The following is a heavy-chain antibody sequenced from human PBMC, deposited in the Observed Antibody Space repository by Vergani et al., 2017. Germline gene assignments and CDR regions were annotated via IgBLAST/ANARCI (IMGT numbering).Heavy chain of an antibody. V-gene: IGHV1-8*03. CDR1: GYTFTDYD. Sequence: QVQLVQSGAEVKKPGASVKVSCRTSGYTFTDYDINGVRQSTGQGLECVGWMNPKTGNTVYAQKLQGRVSLTRDTSINTAYMELSSLTSDDTAVYFCARGRPFADDVWGQGTLVTVSS. D-gene: IGHD1-1*01. J-gene: IGHJ4*02. CDR3: ARGRPFADDV. CDR2: MNPKTGNT.